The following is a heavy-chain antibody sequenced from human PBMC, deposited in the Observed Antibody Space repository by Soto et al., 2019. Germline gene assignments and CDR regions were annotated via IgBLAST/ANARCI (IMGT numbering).Heavy chain of an antibody. V-gene: IGHV2-5*02. CDR3: AHIPNYYQYDWFDP. CDR1: GFSLTTRGVG. J-gene: IGHJ5*02. CDR2: IYWDDDK. D-gene: IGHD3-16*01. Sequence: QITLKESGPTLVKPTQTLTLTCTFSGFSLTTRGVGVGWIRQPPGKALECLALIYWDDDKRYSPSLQSRLSTXKXTXRNQVVLTITNVDPVDTATYYCAHIPNYYQYDWFDPWGQGTLVSVSS.